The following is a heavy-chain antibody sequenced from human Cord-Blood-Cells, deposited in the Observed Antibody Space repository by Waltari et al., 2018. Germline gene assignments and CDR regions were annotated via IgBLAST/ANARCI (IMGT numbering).Heavy chain of an antibody. CDR1: ACTFSSYS. V-gene: IGHV3-21*01. CDR3: ASNSGYDDY. D-gene: IGHD5-12*01. CDR2: ISSSSSYI. J-gene: IGHJ4*02. Sequence: EVQLVESGGGLVKPGGSLRLSCAASACTFSSYSMNWVRQAPGKGLEWVSSISSSSSYIYYADSVKGRFTISRDNAKNSLYLQMNSLRAEDTAVYYCASNSGYDDYWGQGTLVTVSS.